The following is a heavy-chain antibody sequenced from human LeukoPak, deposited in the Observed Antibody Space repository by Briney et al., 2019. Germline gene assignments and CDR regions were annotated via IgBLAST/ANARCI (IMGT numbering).Heavy chain of an antibody. CDR2: INHSGST. V-gene: IGHV4-34*01. CDR3: ARGRATSDIVATIKWGYYYYMDV. CDR1: GGSFRGYY. J-gene: IGHJ6*03. Sequence: TCAVYGGSFRGYYWSWIRQPPGKGLEWIGEINHSGSTNNNPSLKSGVTISVERSKNKFSQKRRDGPAADTAVYYCARGRATSDIVATIKWGYYYYMDVWGKGTTVTVSS. D-gene: IGHD5-12*01.